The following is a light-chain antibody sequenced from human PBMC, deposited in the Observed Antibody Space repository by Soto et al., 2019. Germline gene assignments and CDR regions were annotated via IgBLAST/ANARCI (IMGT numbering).Light chain of an antibody. CDR1: QSLLHSNGYNY. CDR2: LGS. J-gene: IGKJ2*02. CDR3: MQALQTSWT. V-gene: IGKV2-28*01. Sequence: DIVMTQSPLSLPVTPGEPPSISCRSSQSLLHSNGYNYLDWYLQKPGQSPQLLIYLGSNRASGVPDRFSGSGSGTDFTLKISRVEAEDVGVYYCMQALQTSWTFGQGTKLEIK.